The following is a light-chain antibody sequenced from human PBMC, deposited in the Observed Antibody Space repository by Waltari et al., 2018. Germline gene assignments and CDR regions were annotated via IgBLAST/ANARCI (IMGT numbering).Light chain of an antibody. V-gene: IGKV1-39*01. CDR2: AAS. CDR3: QQSYSTPYT. CDR1: QSISSY. J-gene: IGKJ2*01. Sequence: DIQMTHSPSSLSASVGDRVTITCRASQSISSYLNWYQQKPGKAPKLLIYAASSLQSGVPSRFSGSGSGTDFTITISSLQPEDFATYYCQQSYSTPYTFGQWTKLEIK.